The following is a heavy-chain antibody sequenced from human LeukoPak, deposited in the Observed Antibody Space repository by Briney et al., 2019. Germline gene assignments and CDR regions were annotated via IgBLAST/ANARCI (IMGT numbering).Heavy chain of an antibody. Sequence: SETLSLTCAVYGGSFSGYYWSWIRQPPGKGLEWIGEINHSGSTNYNPSLKSRVTISVETPKNQFSLNLSSVTAADTAVYYCARENWNKPKIYYFDYWGQGTLVTVSS. D-gene: IGHD1/OR15-1a*01. J-gene: IGHJ4*02. V-gene: IGHV4-34*01. CDR1: GGSFSGYY. CDR3: ARENWNKPKIYYFDY. CDR2: INHSGST.